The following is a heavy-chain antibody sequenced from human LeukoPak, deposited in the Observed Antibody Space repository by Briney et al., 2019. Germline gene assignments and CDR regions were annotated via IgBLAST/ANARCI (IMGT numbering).Heavy chain of an antibody. J-gene: IGHJ4*02. Sequence: GGSLRLSCAASGFTFSTYAMSGVRQAPGKGLEWVSAICGSDGSRYYADSVKGRFTISRDNSKNTLYLQMNSLRGEDTAVYYCAKGGRPRCYSSSGYWGQGTLVTVSS. CDR3: AKGGRPRCYSSSGY. CDR2: ICGSDGSR. V-gene: IGHV3-23*01. D-gene: IGHD2-21*01. CDR1: GFTFSTYA.